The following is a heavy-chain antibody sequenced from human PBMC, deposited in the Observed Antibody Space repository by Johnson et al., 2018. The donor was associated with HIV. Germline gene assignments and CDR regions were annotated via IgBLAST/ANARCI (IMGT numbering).Heavy chain of an antibody. CDR1: GFAFNNYW. J-gene: IGHJ3*02. Sequence: VQLVESGGGLVQPGGSLRLSCAASGFAFNNYWMHWVRQAPGKGLVWVSRFNNDGNTTTYADSVKGRFTISRDNAKKLLYLQMNSLRAEDTAVYYCAKDKDAFDIWGQGTMVTVSS. CDR3: AKDKDAFDI. V-gene: IGHV3-74*01. CDR2: FNNDGNTT.